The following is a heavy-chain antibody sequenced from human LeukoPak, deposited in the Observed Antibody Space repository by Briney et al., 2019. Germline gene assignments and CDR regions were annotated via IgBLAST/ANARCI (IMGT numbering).Heavy chain of an antibody. CDR3: AKDTYYYDSSGLDY. CDR1: GFTFSDYY. D-gene: IGHD3-22*01. CDR2: ISSSGSTI. V-gene: IGHV3-11*01. Sequence: GGSLRLSCAASGFTFSDYYMSWIRQAPGKGLEWVSYISSSGSTIYYADPVKGRFTISRDNAKNSLYLQMNSLRAEDTAVYYCAKDTYYYDSSGLDYWGQGTLVTVSS. J-gene: IGHJ4*02.